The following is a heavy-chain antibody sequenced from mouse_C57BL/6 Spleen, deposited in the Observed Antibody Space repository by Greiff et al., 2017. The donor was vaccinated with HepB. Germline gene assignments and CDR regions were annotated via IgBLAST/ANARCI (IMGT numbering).Heavy chain of an antibody. J-gene: IGHJ1*03. CDR3: TRDRLYGSVWYFDV. V-gene: IGHV5-9-1*02. D-gene: IGHD1-1*01. CDR1: GFTFSSYA. Sequence: DVMLVESGEGLVKPGGSLKLSCAASGFTFSSYAMSWVRQTPEKRLEWVAYISSGGDYIYYADTVKGRFTISRDNARNTLYLQMSSLKSEDTAMYYCTRDRLYGSVWYFDVWGTGTTVTVSS. CDR2: ISSGGDYI.